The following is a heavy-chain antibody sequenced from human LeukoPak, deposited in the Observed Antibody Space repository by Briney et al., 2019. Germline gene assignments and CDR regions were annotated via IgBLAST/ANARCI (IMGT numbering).Heavy chain of an antibody. Sequence: SETLSLTCTVSGGSISTTSYYWGWIRQPPGKGLESIGNIYYSGSTFYNPSFKSRVTISVDTSKNQFSLKVNSMTAADTAVYFCARRTWGGPHYFDYWGQGTLVTVSS. V-gene: IGHV4-39*01. J-gene: IGHJ4*02. CDR3: ARRTWGGPHYFDY. CDR1: GGSISTTSYY. D-gene: IGHD3-3*01. CDR2: IYYSGST.